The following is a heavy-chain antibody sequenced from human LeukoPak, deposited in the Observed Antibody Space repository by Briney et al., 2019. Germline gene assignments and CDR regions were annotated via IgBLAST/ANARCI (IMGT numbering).Heavy chain of an antibody. V-gene: IGHV3-23*01. J-gene: IGHJ5*02. CDR1: GFTFSSYA. CDR2: ISGSGGST. D-gene: IGHD2-2*01. Sequence: GGSLRLSCAASGFTFSSYAMSWVRQAPGKGLEWVSAISGSGGSTYYADSVKGRFTISRDNSKNTLYLQMNSLRAEDTAVYYCAKDTEIVVVPGWFDPWGQGTLVTVSS. CDR3: AKDTEIVVVPGWFDP.